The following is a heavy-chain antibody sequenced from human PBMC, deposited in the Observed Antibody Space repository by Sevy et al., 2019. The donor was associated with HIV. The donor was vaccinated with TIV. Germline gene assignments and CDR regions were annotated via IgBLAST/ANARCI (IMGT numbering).Heavy chain of an antibody. CDR3: ATARESHSHNSGYFDY. CDR2: FDPEDRET. V-gene: IGHV1-24*01. Sequence: ASVKVSCKVSGYSLTELSMHWVRQAPGKGLERMGRFDPEDRETIYAQKFQGRFTMTEDTSTDTAYMQLSSLRSEDTAVYYCATARESHSHNSGYFDYWGQGTPVTVSS. D-gene: IGHD3-22*01. J-gene: IGHJ4*02. CDR1: GYSLTELS.